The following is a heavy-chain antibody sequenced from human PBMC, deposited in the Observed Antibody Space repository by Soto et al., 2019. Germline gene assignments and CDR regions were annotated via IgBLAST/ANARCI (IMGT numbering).Heavy chain of an antibody. V-gene: IGHV3-23*01. CDR1: GFTFRRYG. Sequence: GGSLRLSCASSGFTFRRYGMHWFGQAPGKGLEWVSSISGSGGSPYYADYVQRRFTISRDNPRNTLSLQMNSLRAEDTATYYCAKARCSGNSCYVPDYWGHGSLVTVSS. CDR3: AKARCSGNSCYVPDY. D-gene: IGHD3-22*01. J-gene: IGHJ4*01. CDR2: ISGSGGSP.